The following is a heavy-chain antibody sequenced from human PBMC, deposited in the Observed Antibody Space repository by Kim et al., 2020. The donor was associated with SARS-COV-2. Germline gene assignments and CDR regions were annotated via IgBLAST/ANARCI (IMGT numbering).Heavy chain of an antibody. CDR1: GDNFGGHA. V-gene: IGHV3-9*01. CDR3: VKGMIPGGPDV. J-gene: IGHJ6*01. CDR2: IRLKTAPI. Sequence: GGSLRLSCVASGDNFGGHAMRWVRHAPGKGLEWVSSIRLKTAPIYYADSVRGRFTISRDNAKNLLYLQMNSLRPEDTAIYHCVKGMIPGGPDV. D-gene: IGHD3-10*01.